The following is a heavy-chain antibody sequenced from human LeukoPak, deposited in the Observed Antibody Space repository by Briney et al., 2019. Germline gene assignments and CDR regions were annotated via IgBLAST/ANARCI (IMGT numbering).Heavy chain of an antibody. D-gene: IGHD2-21*01. V-gene: IGHV3-53*01. Sequence: GGSLRLSCAASGFSVSGKFMSRVRQAPGKGLEWVSIIHYDGKIRYAGSVGGRFTIYRDDSENTLFLQMNSLRVDDTAVYFCASGDGYLQPYWGQGTLVTVSS. CDR1: GFSVSGKF. CDR2: IHYDGKI. J-gene: IGHJ4*02. CDR3: ASGDGYLQPY.